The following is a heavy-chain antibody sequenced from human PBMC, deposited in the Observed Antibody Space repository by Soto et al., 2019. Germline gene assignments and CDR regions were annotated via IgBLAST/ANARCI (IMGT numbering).Heavy chain of an antibody. J-gene: IGHJ4*02. D-gene: IGHD3-10*01. Sequence: EVQLLESGGGLVQPGGSLRLPCAASGFTFSSYAMSWVRQAPGKGLGWVSAISGSGGSTYYADSVKGRFTITRDNSKNRLYLQMNRLRAEDTAVYYCAKGLYGSARYYFDYWGQGTLVTVSS. CDR1: GFTFSSYA. V-gene: IGHV3-23*01. CDR3: AKGLYGSARYYFDY. CDR2: ISGSGGST.